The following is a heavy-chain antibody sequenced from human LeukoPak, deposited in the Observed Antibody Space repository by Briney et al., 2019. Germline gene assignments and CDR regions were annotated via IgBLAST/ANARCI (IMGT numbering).Heavy chain of an antibody. D-gene: IGHD1-7*01. Sequence: ASVKVSCKASGYTFTSYDINWVRRATGQGLEWMGWMNPNSGNTGYAQKFQGRVTMTRNTSISTAYMELSSLRSEDTAVYYCARGAITGTTYWFDPWGQGTLVTVSS. CDR3: ARGAITGTTYWFDP. CDR2: MNPNSGNT. V-gene: IGHV1-8*01. J-gene: IGHJ5*02. CDR1: GYTFTSYD.